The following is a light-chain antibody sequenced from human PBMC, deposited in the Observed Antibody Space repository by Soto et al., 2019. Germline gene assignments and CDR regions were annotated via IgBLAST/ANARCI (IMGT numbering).Light chain of an antibody. V-gene: IGKV3-15*01. Sequence: EIVMTQSPATLSVSPGERATLSCRASQSVNSDLARYHQKPGQPPRLLIFGASTRATSIPARFSGTGSGTEFTLTISSLQSEDFAVYYCHQYNNWPYTFGQGTKLEIK. CDR3: HQYNNWPYT. CDR1: QSVNSD. J-gene: IGKJ2*01. CDR2: GAS.